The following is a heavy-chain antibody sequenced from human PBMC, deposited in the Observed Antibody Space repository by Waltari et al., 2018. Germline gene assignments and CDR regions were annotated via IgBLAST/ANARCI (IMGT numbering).Heavy chain of an antibody. V-gene: IGHV4-61*02. J-gene: IGHJ3*02. Sequence: QVQLQESGPGLVKPSQTLSLTCTVSGGSISSGSYYWSWIRQPAGKGLEWIGRIYTSGSTNYNPSLKSGVTISVDTSKNQFSLKLSSVTAADTAVYYCARERIVNAFDIWGQGTMVTVSS. CDR1: GGSISSGSYY. CDR2: IYTSGST. D-gene: IGHD3-16*02. CDR3: ARERIVNAFDI.